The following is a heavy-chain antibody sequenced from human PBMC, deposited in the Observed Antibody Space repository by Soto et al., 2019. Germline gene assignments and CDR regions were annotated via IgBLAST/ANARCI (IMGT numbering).Heavy chain of an antibody. D-gene: IGHD4-17*01. V-gene: IGHV4-59*08. CDR3: ARLGLDYGDYIHGY. J-gene: IGHJ4*02. CDR2: IYYSGST. Sequence: SETLSLTCTVSGGSISSYYWSWIRQPPGKGLEWIGYIYYSGSTNYNPSLKSRVTISVDTSKNQFSLKLSSVTAADTALYYRARLGLDYGDYIHGYCGQGTLVTVSS. CDR1: GGSISSYY.